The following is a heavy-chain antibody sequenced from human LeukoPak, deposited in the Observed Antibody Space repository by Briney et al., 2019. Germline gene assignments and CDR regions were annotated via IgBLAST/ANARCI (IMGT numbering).Heavy chain of an antibody. J-gene: IGHJ4*02. CDR3: ARHGSGGTDSYYFDY. CDR1: GVSISSYY. CDR2: IYYSGST. Sequence: SETLSLTCTVSGVSISSYYWSWIRQPPGKGLEWIGYIYYSGSTNYNPSLKSRVTISVDTSKNQFSLKLSSVTAADTAVYYCARHGSGGTDSYYFDYWGQGTLVTVSS. V-gene: IGHV4-59*08. D-gene: IGHD1-14*01.